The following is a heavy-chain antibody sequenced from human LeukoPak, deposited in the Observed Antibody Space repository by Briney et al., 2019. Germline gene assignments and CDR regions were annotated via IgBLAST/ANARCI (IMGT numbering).Heavy chain of an antibody. CDR2: IYHTGNI. D-gene: IGHD6-19*01. CDR1: GASITSYY. Sequence: SETLSLTCAVSGASITSYYWTWIRQPPGKGLEWIGYIYHTGNIKYNPSLNSRVTISIDTSKNQFSLKPSSVTAADTAVYYCARFGSGWWYNDYWGQGTLVTVSS. V-gene: IGHV4-59*01. J-gene: IGHJ4*02. CDR3: ARFGSGWWYNDY.